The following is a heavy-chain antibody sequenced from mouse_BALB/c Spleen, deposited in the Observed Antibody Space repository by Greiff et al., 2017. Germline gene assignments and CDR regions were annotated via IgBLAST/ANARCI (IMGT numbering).Heavy chain of an antibody. J-gene: IGHJ4*01. V-gene: IGHV1-87*01. CDR1: GYTFTSYW. D-gene: IGHD1-2*01. CDR2: IYPGDGDT. Sequence: QVQLKESGAELARPGASVKLSCKASGYTFTSYWMQWVKQRPGQGLEWIGAIYPGDGDTRYTQKFKGKATLTADKSSSTAYMQLSSLASEDSAVYYCARRITTADAMDYWGQGTSVTVSS. CDR3: ARRITTADAMDY.